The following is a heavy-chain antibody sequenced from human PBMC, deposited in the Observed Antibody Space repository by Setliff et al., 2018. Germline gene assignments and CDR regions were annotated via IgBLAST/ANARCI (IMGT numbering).Heavy chain of an antibody. J-gene: IGHJ4*02. Sequence: PSETLSLTCAAYGGTFSDYYWTWIRQPPGTGLEWIGEINHRGSTNYNPSLKSRATISIDTSKDQFSLKLISMSAADTAVYFCARGRNIAARLLDYWGQGALVTVSS. V-gene: IGHV4-34*01. CDR3: ARGRNIAARLLDY. CDR1: GGTFSDYY. CDR2: INHRGST. D-gene: IGHD6-6*01.